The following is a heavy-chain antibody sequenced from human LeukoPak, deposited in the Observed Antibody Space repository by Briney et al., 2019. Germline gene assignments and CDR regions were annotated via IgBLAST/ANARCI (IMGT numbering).Heavy chain of an antibody. D-gene: IGHD3-22*01. CDR1: GFTFDDYA. CDR2: ISWNSGSI. J-gene: IGHJ4*02. Sequence: PGGSLRLSCAASGFTFDDYAMLWVRQAPGKGLEWVSGISWNSGSIGYADSVKGRFTISRDNAKNSLYLQMNSLRAEDTALYYCAKVLNYYDSSGSFDYWGQGTLVTVSS. CDR3: AKVLNYYDSSGSFDY. V-gene: IGHV3-9*01.